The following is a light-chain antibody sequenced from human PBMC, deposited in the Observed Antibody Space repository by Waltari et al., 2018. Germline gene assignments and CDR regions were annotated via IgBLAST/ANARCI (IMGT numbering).Light chain of an antibody. CDR3: QQSYSTPIT. J-gene: IGKJ4*01. Sequence: RMTQSPSSLAASVGDRVTIACRASQSISDYLNWYQQKPGKAPKVLIHAASNLESEVPSRVSGRGSGTDFTLTISSLQPEDFATYYCQQSYSTPITFGGGTKVEIK. V-gene: IGKV1-39*01. CDR2: AAS. CDR1: QSISDY.